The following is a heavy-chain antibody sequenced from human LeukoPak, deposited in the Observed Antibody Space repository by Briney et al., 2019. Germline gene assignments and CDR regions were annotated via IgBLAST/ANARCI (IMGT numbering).Heavy chain of an antibody. V-gene: IGHV1-2*02. Sequence: ASVTVSCKASGYTFTYYYMHWVRQAPGQGLEWMGWINPNSGGTNYAQKFQGRVTMTRDTSISTAYMELSRLRSDDTAVYYCARVSEEYYDFWSGSWFDPWGQGTLVTVSS. J-gene: IGHJ5*02. D-gene: IGHD3-3*01. CDR3: ARVSEEYYDFWSGSWFDP. CDR2: INPNSGGT. CDR1: GYTFTYYY.